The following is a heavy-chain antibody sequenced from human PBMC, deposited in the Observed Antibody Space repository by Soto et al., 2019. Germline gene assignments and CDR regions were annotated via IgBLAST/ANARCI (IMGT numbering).Heavy chain of an antibody. CDR2: IYYSGST. CDR3: ARASMVRGVIPFDY. V-gene: IGHV4-59*01. Sequence: SETLSLTCTVLGGSISSYYWSWIRQPPGKGLEWIGYIYYSGSTNYNPSLKSRVTISVDTSKNQFSLKLSSVTAADTAVYYCARASMVRGVIPFDYWGQGTLVTVSS. D-gene: IGHD3-10*01. CDR1: GGSISSYY. J-gene: IGHJ4*02.